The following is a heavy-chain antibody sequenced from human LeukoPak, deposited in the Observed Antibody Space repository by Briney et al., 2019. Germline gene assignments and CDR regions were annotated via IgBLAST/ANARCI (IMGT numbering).Heavy chain of an antibody. CDR2: MNPNSGST. D-gene: IGHD5-12*01. Sequence: ASVKVSCKASGYTFTSYDINWVRQATGQGHEWMGWMNPNSGSTGYAQKFQGRVTINRNTSISTAYMELSGLRSEDTAVYYCARGRSTGYPSYFEYWGQGTLVTVSS. CDR1: GYTFTSYD. V-gene: IGHV1-8*03. J-gene: IGHJ4*02. CDR3: ARGRSTGYPSYFEY.